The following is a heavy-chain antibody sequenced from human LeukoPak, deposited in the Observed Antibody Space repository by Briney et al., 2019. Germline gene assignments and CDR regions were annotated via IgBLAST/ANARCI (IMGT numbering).Heavy chain of an antibody. J-gene: IGHJ6*02. V-gene: IGHV3-7*03. Sequence: GGSLRLSCAASGFTFSIYSMNWARQAPGKGLEWVASINHNGNVNYYVDSVKGRFTISRDNAKNSLYLQMSNLRAEDTAVYFCARGGGLDVWGQGATVTVSS. CDR1: GFTFSIYS. CDR3: ARGGGLDV. CDR2: INHNGNVN. D-gene: IGHD3-16*01.